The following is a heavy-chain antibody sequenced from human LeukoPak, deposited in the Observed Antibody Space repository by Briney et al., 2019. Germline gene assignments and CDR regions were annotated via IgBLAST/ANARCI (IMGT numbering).Heavy chain of an antibody. J-gene: IGHJ4*02. Sequence: PSQTLSLTCTVSGGSISSYYWSWIRQPPGKGLEWIGYIYYSGSTNYNPSLKSRVTISVDTSKNQFSLKLSSVTAADTAVYYCARVAVNYGSGSLPPYYFDYWGQGTLVTVSS. CDR2: IYYSGST. D-gene: IGHD3-10*01. CDR3: ARVAVNYGSGSLPPYYFDY. CDR1: GGSISSYY. V-gene: IGHV4-59*01.